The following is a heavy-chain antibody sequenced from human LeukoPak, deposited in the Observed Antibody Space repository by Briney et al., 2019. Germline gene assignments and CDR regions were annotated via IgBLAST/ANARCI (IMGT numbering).Heavy chain of an antibody. J-gene: IGHJ4*02. CDR2: INEDGSQS. Sequence: GGSLRLSCAASGFTFSRYWMSWVRQAPGKGLEWVANINEDGSQSYYVDSVKGRFTISRDNARNSLYLRINSLRVEDTAVYYCGRDGSRHQVSTSYWGQGTLVTVSS. CDR3: GRDGSRHQVSTSY. V-gene: IGHV3-7*01. D-gene: IGHD1/OR15-1a*01. CDR1: GFTFSRYW.